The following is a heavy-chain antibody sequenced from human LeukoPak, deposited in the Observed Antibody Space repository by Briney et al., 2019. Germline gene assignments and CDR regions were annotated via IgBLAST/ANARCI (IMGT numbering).Heavy chain of an antibody. D-gene: IGHD3-22*01. Sequence: GGTLRLSCAASGSTFSSYAMSWVRQAPGKGLEWVSAVSGNGAGTFYTDSVKGRFTIARDNSRHTLYLQMDSLRAEDTAVYYCAKLNRGYWTPSDYWGQGTLVIVSS. V-gene: IGHV3-23*01. CDR1: GSTFSSYA. CDR2: VSGNGAGT. CDR3: AKLNRGYWTPSDY. J-gene: IGHJ4*02.